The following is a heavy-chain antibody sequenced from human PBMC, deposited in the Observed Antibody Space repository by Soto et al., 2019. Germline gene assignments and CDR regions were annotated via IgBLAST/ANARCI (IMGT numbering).Heavy chain of an antibody. CDR1: GGSISSSNW. Sequence: LSLTCAVSGGSISSSNWWSWVRQPPGKGLEWIGEIYHSGSTNYNPSLKSRVTISVDKSKNQFSLKLSSVTAADTAVYYCARAYYDFWSGYLYYFDYWGQGTLVTVSS. CDR3: ARAYYDFWSGYLYYFDY. D-gene: IGHD3-3*01. J-gene: IGHJ4*02. CDR2: IYHSGST. V-gene: IGHV4-4*02.